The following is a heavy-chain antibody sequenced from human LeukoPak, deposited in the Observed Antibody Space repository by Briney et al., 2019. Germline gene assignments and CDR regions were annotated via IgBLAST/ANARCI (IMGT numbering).Heavy chain of an antibody. CDR3: ARGNSNYFHYYYMDV. D-gene: IGHD4-11*01. V-gene: IGHV3-64*01. CDR1: GFTFSRYD. Sequence: GGSLRLSCAASGFTFSRYDMHWVRQAPGKGLEYVSTINSDGDSTYYANSVKGRFTMSRDNSKNTLYLQMGSLRPEDMAVYYCARGNSNYFHYYYMDVWGKGTTVTVPS. CDR2: INSDGDST. J-gene: IGHJ6*03.